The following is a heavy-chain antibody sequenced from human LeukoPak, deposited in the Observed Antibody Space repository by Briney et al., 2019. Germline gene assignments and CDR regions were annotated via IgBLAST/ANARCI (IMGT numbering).Heavy chain of an antibody. CDR3: TRDTGTTGEVKFDP. D-gene: IGHD4-17*01. CDR1: GGSFSGDY. Sequence: PSETLSLTCAVYGGSFSGDYWSWIRQPAGKGLEWIGRIYTSGSTTYNPSLKSRVTMSVDTSKSQFSLNLMSVTAADTAVYYCTRDTGTTGEVKFDPWGQGTLVTVSS. CDR2: IYTSGST. V-gene: IGHV4-4*07. J-gene: IGHJ5*02.